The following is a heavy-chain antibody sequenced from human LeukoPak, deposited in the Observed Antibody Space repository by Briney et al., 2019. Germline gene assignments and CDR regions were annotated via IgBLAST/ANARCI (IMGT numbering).Heavy chain of an antibody. CDR2: IYYSGSP. V-gene: IGHV4-39*01. D-gene: IGHD1-26*01. CDR1: GGSISSSNHW. Sequence: MSSETLSLTCTVSGGSISSSNHWWGWIRQPPGKGLEWIGSIYYSGSPSYSPSLKSRVTISVDTSKNQLSLKLSSVTAADTAVYYYARPSSSGNYYYWGQGTLVTVS. J-gene: IGHJ4*02. CDR3: ARPSSSGNYYY.